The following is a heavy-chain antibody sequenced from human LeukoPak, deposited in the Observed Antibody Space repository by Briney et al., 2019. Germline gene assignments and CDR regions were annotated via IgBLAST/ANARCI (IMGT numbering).Heavy chain of an antibody. V-gene: IGHV1-46*01. Sequence: GASVTVSCKASGYTFTSYYMHWVRQAPGQGLEWMGIINPSGGSTSYAQKFQGRVTMTRDTSTSTVYMELSSLRSEDTAVYYCALDYDSSGYKNWFDPWGQGTLVTVSS. D-gene: IGHD3-22*01. CDR3: ALDYDSSGYKNWFDP. CDR2: INPSGGST. CDR1: GYTFTSYY. J-gene: IGHJ5*02.